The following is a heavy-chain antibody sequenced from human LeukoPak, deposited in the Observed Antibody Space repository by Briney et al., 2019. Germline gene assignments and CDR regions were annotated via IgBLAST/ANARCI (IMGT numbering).Heavy chain of an antibody. V-gene: IGHV3-30*18. J-gene: IGHJ4*02. D-gene: IGHD2-2*01. Sequence: PGGSLRLSCAASGFTFRSYGMHWVRQAPGKGLEWVALISYDGSTRHDADSVKGRFTISRDNSKNTLYLQMNGLRAEDTAVYYCAKDREACSSTTCNPYWGQGTLVTVSS. CDR2: ISYDGSTR. CDR1: GFTFRSYG. CDR3: AKDREACSSTTCNPY.